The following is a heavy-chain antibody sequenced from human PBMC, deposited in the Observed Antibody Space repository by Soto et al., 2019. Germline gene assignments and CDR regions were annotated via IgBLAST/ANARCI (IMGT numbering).Heavy chain of an antibody. V-gene: IGHV3-21*01. Sequence: EVQLVESGGGLVKPGGSLRLSCAASGFTFSSYSMNWVRQAPGKGLEWVSSISSSSSYIYYADSVKGRFTISRDNAKNSLYLQMNSXRAXDTAVYYCARDQXGYSYGYGLGYWGQGTLVTVSS. CDR3: ARDQXGYSYGYGLGY. D-gene: IGHD5-18*01. CDR2: ISSSSSYI. J-gene: IGHJ4*02. CDR1: GFTFSSYS.